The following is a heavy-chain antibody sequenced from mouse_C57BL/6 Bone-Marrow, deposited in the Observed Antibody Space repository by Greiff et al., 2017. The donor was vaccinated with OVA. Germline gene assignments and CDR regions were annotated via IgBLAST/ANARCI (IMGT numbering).Heavy chain of an antibody. CDR2: ISSGGSYT. J-gene: IGHJ2*01. D-gene: IGHD2-3*01. V-gene: IGHV5-6*01. CDR1: GFTFSSYG. CDR3: ARQSDDVFDY. Sequence: EVNVVESGGDLVKPGGSLKLSCAASGFTFSSYGMSWVRQTPDKRLEWVATISSGGSYTYYPDSVKGRFTISRDNAKNTLYLQMSSLKSEDTAMYYCARQSDDVFDYWGQGTTLTVSS.